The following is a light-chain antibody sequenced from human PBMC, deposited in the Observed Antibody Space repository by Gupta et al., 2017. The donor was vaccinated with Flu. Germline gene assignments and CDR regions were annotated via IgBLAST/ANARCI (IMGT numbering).Light chain of an antibody. V-gene: IGLV1-44*01. CDR2: GSN. CDR1: SSNIGSNA. J-gene: IGLJ1*01. CDR3: AAWDDSLNGHYV. Sequence: SVLAQPPSASGTPGQRVTLTCSGSSSNIGSNAVNWYQQVPGTSPKLLIYGSNQRPSGVPDRFAGSKSGTSASLAIRRLQSEDEADYYCAAWDDSLNGHYVFGTGTKVTVL.